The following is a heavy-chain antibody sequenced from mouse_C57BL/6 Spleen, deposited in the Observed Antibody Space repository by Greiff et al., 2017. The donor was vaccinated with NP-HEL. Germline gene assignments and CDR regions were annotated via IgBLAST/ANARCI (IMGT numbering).Heavy chain of an antibody. V-gene: IGHV5-16*01. CDR1: GFTFSDYY. CDR2: INYDGSST. Sequence: EVQVVESEGGLVQPGSSMKLSCTASGFTFSDYYMAWVRQVPEKGLEWVANINYDGSSTYYLDSLKSRFIISRDNAKNILYLQMSSLKSEDTATYYCAREDPDFAYWGQGTLVTVSA. CDR3: AREDPDFAY. J-gene: IGHJ3*01.